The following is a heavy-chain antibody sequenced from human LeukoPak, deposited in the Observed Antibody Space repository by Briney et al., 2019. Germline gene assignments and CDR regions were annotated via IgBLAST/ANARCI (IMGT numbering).Heavy chain of an antibody. J-gene: IGHJ4*02. Sequence: GGSLRLSCAASGFTFSSYGMHWVRQAPGKGLEGVAFILYEGSNKYYADSVKGRFTISRDNAKNTLYLQMNSLRAEDTAVYYCTRDGITMVRGVIITEPLDYWGQGTLVTVSS. V-gene: IGHV3-30*02. CDR1: GFTFSSYG. CDR3: TRDGITMVRGVIITEPLDY. D-gene: IGHD3-10*01. CDR2: ILYEGSNK.